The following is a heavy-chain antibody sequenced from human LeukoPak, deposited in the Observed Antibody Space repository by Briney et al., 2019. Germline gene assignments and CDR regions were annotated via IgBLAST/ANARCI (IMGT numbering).Heavy chain of an antibody. D-gene: IGHD6-19*01. V-gene: IGHV1-46*01. CDR3: ARDHAGSGWYWYFDL. J-gene: IGHJ2*01. Sequence: ASVKVSCKASGYTFTSYYMHWVRQAPGQGLEWMGIINPSGGSTSYAQKFQGRVTMTRDTSTSTVYMELSSLRSEDTAVYYCARDHAGSGWYWYFDLWGRGTLVTVSS. CDR2: INPSGGST. CDR1: GYTFTSYY.